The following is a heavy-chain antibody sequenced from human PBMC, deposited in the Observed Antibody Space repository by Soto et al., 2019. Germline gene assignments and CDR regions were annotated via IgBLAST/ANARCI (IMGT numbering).Heavy chain of an antibody. D-gene: IGHD5-18*01. J-gene: IGHJ3*01. CDR3: ARGGYSYGPDAFDL. V-gene: IGHV1-69*13. CDR1: GGTFSSYA. Sequence: GASVKVSCKASGGTFSSYAISWVRQAPGQGLEWMGGIIPIFGTANYAQKFQGRVTITADESTSTAYMELSSLRSEDTAVYYCARGGYSYGPDAFDLCGQGTMVTVSS. CDR2: IIPIFGTA.